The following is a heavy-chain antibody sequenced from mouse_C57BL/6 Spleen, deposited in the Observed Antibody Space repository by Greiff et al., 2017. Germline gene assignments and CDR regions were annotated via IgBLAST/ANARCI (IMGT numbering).Heavy chain of an antibody. CDR1: GFNIKDDY. J-gene: IGHJ2*01. CDR2: IDPENGDT. D-gene: IGHD1-1*01. Sequence: EVQLQQSGAELVRPGASVKLSCTASGFNIKDDYMHWVKQRPEQGLEWIGWIDPENGDTEYASKFQGKASITADTSSNTAYLQLSSLTSEDTAVYYFTTYYYGSSYNYFDYWGQGTTLTVSS. CDR3: TTYYYGSSYNYFDY. V-gene: IGHV14-4*01.